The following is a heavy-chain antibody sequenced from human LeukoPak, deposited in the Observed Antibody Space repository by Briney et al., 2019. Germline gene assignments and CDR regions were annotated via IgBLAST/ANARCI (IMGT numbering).Heavy chain of an antibody. CDR3: SRARFGTAVGHY. J-gene: IGHJ4*02. V-gene: IGHV3-7*01. D-gene: IGHD1-1*01. CDR1: GFTFSSYW. Sequence: GGSLRQSCAASGFTFSSYWMTWVRQAPGKGLEWVSNIKQDGSETYFVDSVKGRFTISRDNAKNGLYLQMNSLRAEDTAVYYCSRARFGTAVGHYWGRGILLTV. CDR2: IKQDGSET.